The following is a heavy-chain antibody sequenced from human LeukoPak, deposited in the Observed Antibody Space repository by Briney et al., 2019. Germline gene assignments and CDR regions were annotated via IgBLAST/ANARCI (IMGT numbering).Heavy chain of an antibody. Sequence: ASVKVSCKASGYTFTSYDINWVRQATGQGLEWMGWMNPNSGNTGYAQKFQGRVTMTRNTSISTAYMELSSLRSEDTAVYYCARKDRGVLIVDYWGQGTLVTVSS. CDR1: GYTFTSYD. D-gene: IGHD3-10*01. CDR3: ARKDRGVLIVDY. V-gene: IGHV1-8*01. J-gene: IGHJ4*02. CDR2: MNPNSGNT.